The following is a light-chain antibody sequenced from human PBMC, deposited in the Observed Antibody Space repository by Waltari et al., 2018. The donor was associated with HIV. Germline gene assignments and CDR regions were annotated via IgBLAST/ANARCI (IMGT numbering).Light chain of an antibody. CDR3: QSYDSSLSGPRV. CDR1: SSNIGAGYD. V-gene: IGLV1-40*01. CDR2: VNS. J-gene: IGLJ1*01. Sequence: QSVLTQPPSVSGAPGQRVTISCTGSSSNIGAGYDVHWYQQLPGTAPKLLIYVNSNRPSGVPDRFSGSKSGTSASLAITGLQAEDEADYYCQSYDSSLSGPRVFGTGTKVTVL.